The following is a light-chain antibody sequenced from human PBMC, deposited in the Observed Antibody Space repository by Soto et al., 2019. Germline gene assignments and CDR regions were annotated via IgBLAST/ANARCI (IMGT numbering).Light chain of an antibody. Sequence: DIQMTQSPSSLSASVGDRVTITCRASQSIYSSLNWYYQKPGKAPKRLIYAASNLQSGVPSRFSGSGSGTDFTLSISSLQPEDFATYYCQQSYSAPYTFGQGTKLEI. J-gene: IGKJ2*01. CDR2: AAS. V-gene: IGKV1-39*01. CDR1: QSIYSS. CDR3: QQSYSAPYT.